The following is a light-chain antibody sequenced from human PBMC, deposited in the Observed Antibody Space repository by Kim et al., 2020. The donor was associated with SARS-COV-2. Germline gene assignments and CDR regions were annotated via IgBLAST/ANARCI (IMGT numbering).Light chain of an antibody. CDR3: CSYAGSMTYV. CDR1: SSGVGSYDL. Sequence: GQSITISCTGTSSGVGSYDLVSWYQQHPGKAPKLMIYEVNKRPSGISNRFSGSKSGNTASLTISGLQAEDEADFYCCSYAGSMTYVFGTGTKVTVL. CDR2: EVN. J-gene: IGLJ1*01. V-gene: IGLV2-23*02.